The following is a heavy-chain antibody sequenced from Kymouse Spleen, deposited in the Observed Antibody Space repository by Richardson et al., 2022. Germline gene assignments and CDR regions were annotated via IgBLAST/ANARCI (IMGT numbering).Heavy chain of an antibody. CDR1: GFTFSGSA. CDR2: IRSKANSYAT. CDR3: TLVRGVPNWFDP. V-gene: IGHV3-73*02. Sequence: EVQLVESGGGLVQPGGSLKLSCAASGFTFSGSAMHWVRQASGKGLEWVGRIRSKANSYATAYAASVKGRFTISRDDSKNTAYLQMNSLKTEDTAVYYCTLVRGVPNWFDPWGQGTLVTVSS. J-gene: IGHJ5*02. D-gene: IGHD3-10*01.